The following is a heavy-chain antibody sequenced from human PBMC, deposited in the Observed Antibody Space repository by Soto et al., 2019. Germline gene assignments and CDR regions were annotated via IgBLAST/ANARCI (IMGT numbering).Heavy chain of an antibody. CDR1: GYTFTSYD. V-gene: IGHV1-8*01. CDR3: ARVWNGPGSRDVY. J-gene: IGHJ4*02. Sequence: ASVKVSCKASGYTFTSYDINWVRQATGQGLEWMGWMNPNSGNTGYAQKFQGRVTMTRNTSISTAYMELRSLRSDDTAVYYCARVWNGPGSRDVYWGQGTLVTVSS. CDR2: MNPNSGNT. D-gene: IGHD1-1*01.